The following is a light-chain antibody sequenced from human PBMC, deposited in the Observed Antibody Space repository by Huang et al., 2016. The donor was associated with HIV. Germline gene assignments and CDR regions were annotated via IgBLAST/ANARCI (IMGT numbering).Light chain of an antibody. V-gene: IGKV1-NL1*01. CDR3: QQYQSIPWT. CDR2: ATS. J-gene: IGKJ1*01. CDR1: QGIGNS. Sequence: DIQMIQSPSSLSASVGDRDTITCRASQGIGNSLAWYQQKPEKPPSLLLYATSRLESGVPSRFSGSGSGTHYTLTITTLQPEDIASYYCQQYQSIPWTFGQGTKVEIK.